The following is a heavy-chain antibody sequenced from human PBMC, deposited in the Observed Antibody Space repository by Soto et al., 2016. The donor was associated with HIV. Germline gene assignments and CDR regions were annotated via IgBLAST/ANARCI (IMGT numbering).Heavy chain of an antibody. J-gene: IGHJ4*02. CDR3: ARGLNYFDNSGYQTQLVHY. CDR1: GVSINSGGHY. Sequence: QVQLQESGPGLVKPSQTLSLSCPVSGVSINSGGHYWSWIRQHPGKGLEWIGYILHTGTTHYNPSLKSRVTMSIDTSKNQFSLRLTSVTAADTALYFCARGLNYFDNSGYQTQLVHYWGQGTLATVSS. D-gene: IGHD3-22*01. V-gene: IGHV4-31*03. CDR2: ILHTGTT.